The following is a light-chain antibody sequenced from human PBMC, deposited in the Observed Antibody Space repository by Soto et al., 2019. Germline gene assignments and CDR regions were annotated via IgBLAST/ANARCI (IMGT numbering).Light chain of an antibody. CDR3: QSYDSSLNGMV. CDR1: SSNIGKGYD. J-gene: IGLJ3*02. V-gene: IGLV1-40*01. Sequence: QSVLTQPPSVSGAPGQRVTISCTGSSSNIGKGYDVHWYQQLPGTAPKLLIYGTTNRPSGVPDRFSGSKSGTSASLAITGLQAEDEATYYCQSYDSSLNGMVFGGGTKVNVL. CDR2: GTT.